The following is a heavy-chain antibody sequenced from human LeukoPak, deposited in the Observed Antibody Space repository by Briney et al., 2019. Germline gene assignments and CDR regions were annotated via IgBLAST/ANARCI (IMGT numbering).Heavy chain of an antibody. CDR2: ISYSGNT. Sequence: KASETLSLTCAVSGGSISSGSYSWSWIRQPPGKGLEWIGYISYSGNTYYSPSLKSRVTISVDYSKNQFSLKLTSVTAADTAVYYCARYSTAWPYWYFDLWGRGTLVTVSS. J-gene: IGHJ2*01. D-gene: IGHD6-13*01. CDR1: GGSISSGSYS. CDR3: ARYSTAWPYWYFDL. V-gene: IGHV4-30-2*01.